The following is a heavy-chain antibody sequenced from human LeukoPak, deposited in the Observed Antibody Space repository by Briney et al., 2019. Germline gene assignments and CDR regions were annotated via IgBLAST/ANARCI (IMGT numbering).Heavy chain of an antibody. J-gene: IGHJ6*03. CDR1: GFTFDDYA. D-gene: IGHD6-13*01. CDR3: AKGASSSWYRLGYYYYYMDV. CDR2: ISWNSGSI. Sequence: SLRLSCAASGFTFDDYAMHWVRQAPGKGLEWVSGISWNSGSIGYADSVKGRFTISRDNAKNSLYLQMNSLRAEDTALYYCAKGASSSWYRLGYYYYYMDVWGKGTTVTVSS. V-gene: IGHV3-9*01.